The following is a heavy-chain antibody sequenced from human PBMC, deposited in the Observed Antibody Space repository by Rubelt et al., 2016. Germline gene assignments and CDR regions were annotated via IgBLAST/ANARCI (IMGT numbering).Heavy chain of an antibody. CDR2: INPSGGST. Sequence: QVQLVQSGAEVKKTGASVKTSCKASGYAFSTYKMHWVRQAPGQGLEWMGIINPSGGSTNYAQKFQGRVTMTRDTSTSTGYMELSSCGSGDTAVDYCARGDIVVVIDSPSGNYYLDHWGQGTLVTVSS. CDR3: ARGDIVVVIDSPSGNYYLDH. CDR1: GYAFSTYK. D-gene: IGHD2-15*01. V-gene: IGHV1-46*01. J-gene: IGHJ4*02.